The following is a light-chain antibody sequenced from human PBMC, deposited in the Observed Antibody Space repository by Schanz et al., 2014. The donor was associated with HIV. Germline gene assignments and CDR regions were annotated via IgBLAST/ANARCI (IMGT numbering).Light chain of an antibody. CDR1: QGINNF. V-gene: IGKV1-9*01. CDR2: AAS. Sequence: DIQLTQSPSFLSASVGDRVNVTCRASQGINNFLAWYQQKPGKAPKLLIYAASTLQSGVPSRFSGSGSGTEFTLTISSLQPEDFATYYCQQANSFPYTFGQGTRLEI. CDR3: QQANSFPYT. J-gene: IGKJ2*01.